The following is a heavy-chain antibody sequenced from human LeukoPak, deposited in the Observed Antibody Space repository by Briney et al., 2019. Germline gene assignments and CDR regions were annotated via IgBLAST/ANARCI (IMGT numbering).Heavy chain of an antibody. Sequence: ASVKVSCKASGYTFTSYGISWVRQAPGQGLEWTGWISAYNGNTNYAQKLQGRVTMTTDTSTSTAYMELRSLRSDDTAVYYCARDPTFLLRYFDWTDAFDIWGQGTMVTVSS. D-gene: IGHD3-9*01. CDR2: ISAYNGNT. J-gene: IGHJ3*02. CDR1: GYTFTSYG. V-gene: IGHV1-18*01. CDR3: ARDPTFLLRYFDWTDAFDI.